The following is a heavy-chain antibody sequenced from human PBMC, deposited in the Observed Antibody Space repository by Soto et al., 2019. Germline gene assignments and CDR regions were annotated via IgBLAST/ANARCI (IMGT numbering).Heavy chain of an antibody. J-gene: IGHJ6*02. V-gene: IGHV4-61*01. CDR2: IFFTGAT. Sequence: QVQLQESGPGLVKPSGTLSLICIVSGDSVTFGHHYWSWIRQPPGKGLEWIGHIFFTGATNYSPSLKSRVTMSVVSSKSQFSLNLTSVSAADSAIYYCARARPDSAGSSLGRRLDVWGQGTTVTVSS. D-gene: IGHD3-10*01. CDR3: ARARPDSAGSSLGRRLDV. CDR1: GDSVTFGHHY.